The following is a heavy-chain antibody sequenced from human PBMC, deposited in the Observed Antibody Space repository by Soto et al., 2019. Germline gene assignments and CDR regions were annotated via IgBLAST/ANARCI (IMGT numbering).Heavy chain of an antibody. CDR2: ISYDGNNN. CDR3: ARAGCDGGTCYTLVGLRYGMDV. Sequence: QVQLVESGGGVVQPGRSLRLSCAASGFTFSNYAMYWVRQAPGKGLEWVAVISYDGNNNYYADSVKGRFTISRDNSKNTLYLQINGLRAEDTAVYYCARAGCDGGTCYTLVGLRYGMDVWGQGTTVTVSS. CDR1: GFTFSNYA. D-gene: IGHD2-15*01. V-gene: IGHV3-30-3*01. J-gene: IGHJ6*02.